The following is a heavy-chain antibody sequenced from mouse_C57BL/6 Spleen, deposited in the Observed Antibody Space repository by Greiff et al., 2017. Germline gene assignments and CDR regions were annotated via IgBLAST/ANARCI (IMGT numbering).Heavy chain of an antibody. J-gene: IGHJ1*03. Sequence: VQLQQSGPELVKPGASVKMSCKASGYTFTDYNMHWVKQSHGKSLEWIGYINPNNGGTSYNQKFKGKATLTVNKSSSTAYMELRRLTSEDSAVYYCSRGDSYYCSFYWYFDVWGTGTTVTVSS. CDR3: SRGDSYYCSFYWYFDV. D-gene: IGHD1-1*01. CDR1: GYTFTDYN. V-gene: IGHV1-22*01. CDR2: INPNNGGT.